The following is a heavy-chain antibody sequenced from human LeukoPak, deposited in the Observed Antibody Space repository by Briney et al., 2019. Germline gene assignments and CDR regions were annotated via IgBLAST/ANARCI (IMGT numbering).Heavy chain of an antibody. CDR1: GYTFTGYY. CDR3: ARVNYYDFWSGPLDY. CDR2: INPNSGGT. D-gene: IGHD3-3*01. V-gene: IGHV1-2*02. Sequence: ASVKVSCKASGYTFTGYYMHWVRQAPGQGLEWMGWINPNSGGTNYAQKFQGRVTMTRDTSISTAYMELSRLRSDDTAVYYCARVNYYDFWSGPLDYWGQGALVTVSS. J-gene: IGHJ4*02.